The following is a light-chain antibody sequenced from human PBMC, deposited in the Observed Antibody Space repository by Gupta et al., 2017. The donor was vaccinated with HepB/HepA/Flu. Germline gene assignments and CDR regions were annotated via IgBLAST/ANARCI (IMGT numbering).Light chain of an antibody. CDR3: CSYAGSYTFV. CDR2: DVS. Sequence: QSALTQPRSVSGSPGQSVTISCTGTSSDIGSYNYVSWYQQHPGKAPKLMIYDVSNRPSGVPDRFSGSKSGNTASLTISGLQAEDEADYYCCSYAGSYTFVFGGGTKLTVL. CDR1: SSDIGSYNY. V-gene: IGLV2-11*01. J-gene: IGLJ2*01.